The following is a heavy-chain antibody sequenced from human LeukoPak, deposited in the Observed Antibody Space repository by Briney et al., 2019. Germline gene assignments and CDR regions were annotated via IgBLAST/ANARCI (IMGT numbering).Heavy chain of an antibody. CDR3: AKDSVRQQLVLDY. J-gene: IGHJ4*02. Sequence: PGGSLRLSCAASGFTFSSYGMHWVRQAPGKGLEWVAFIRYDGSNKYYADSVKGRFTISRDNSKNTLYLQMNSLRAEDTAVYYCAKDSVRQQLVLDYWGQGTLVTVSS. V-gene: IGHV3-30*02. D-gene: IGHD6-13*01. CDR1: GFTFSSYG. CDR2: IRYDGSNK.